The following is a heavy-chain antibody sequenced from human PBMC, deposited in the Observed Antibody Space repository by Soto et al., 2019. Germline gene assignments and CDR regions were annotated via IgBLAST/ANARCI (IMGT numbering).Heavy chain of an antibody. CDR2: ISYDGSNK. J-gene: IGHJ6*02. CDR3: ARDWIARNWQWLPIRYYYYGMDV. D-gene: IGHD6-19*01. CDR1: GFTFSSYA. V-gene: IGHV3-30-3*01. Sequence: QVQLVESGGGVVQPGRSLRLSCAASGFTFSSYAMHWVRQAPGKGLEWVAVISYDGSNKYYADSVKGRFTISRDNSKNTLYLQMNSLRAEDTAVYYCARDWIARNWQWLPIRYYYYGMDVWGQGTTVTVSS.